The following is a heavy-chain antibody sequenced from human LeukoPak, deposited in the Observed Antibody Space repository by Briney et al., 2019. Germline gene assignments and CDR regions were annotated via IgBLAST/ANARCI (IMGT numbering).Heavy chain of an antibody. D-gene: IGHD2-2*01. J-gene: IGHJ4*02. CDR2: ISYDGSNK. Sequence: GGSLRLSCAASGFTFSSYGMHWVRQAPGKGLEWVAVISYDGSNKYYADSVKGRFTISRDNSKNTLYLQMNSLRAEDTAVYYCEAISSGKDIVVVAADYWGQGTLVTVSS. CDR3: EAISSGKDIVVVAADY. CDR1: GFTFSSYG. V-gene: IGHV3-30*03.